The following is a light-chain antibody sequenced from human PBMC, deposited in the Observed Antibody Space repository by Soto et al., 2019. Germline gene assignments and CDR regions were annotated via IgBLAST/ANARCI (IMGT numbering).Light chain of an antibody. CDR2: DSS. J-gene: IGKJ1*01. CDR3: QQCNTFWT. V-gene: IGKV1-5*01. CDR1: QSVRNW. Sequence: IQLTQSPSTLFASVGERGTITCRASQSVRNWLAWYQQKPGRAPQLLIYDSSTLEPGVPSRFRGSGSGTEFTLTINGLQPDDFATYYCQQCNTFWTFGQGTKVDIK.